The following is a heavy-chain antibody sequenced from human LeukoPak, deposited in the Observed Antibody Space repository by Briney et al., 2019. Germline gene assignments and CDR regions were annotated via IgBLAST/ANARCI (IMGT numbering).Heavy chain of an antibody. V-gene: IGHV1-18*01. CDR3: ARQYYYDSGGMYYFDY. CDR1: GYTFTSYG. J-gene: IGHJ4*02. D-gene: IGHD3-22*01. CDR2: ISAYNGNT. Sequence: GASVKVSCKASGYTFTSYGISWVRQAPGQGLEWMGWISAYNGNTNYAQKLQGRVTMTTDTSTSTAYMELRSLRSDDTAVYYCARQYYYDSGGMYYFDYWGQGTLVTVSS.